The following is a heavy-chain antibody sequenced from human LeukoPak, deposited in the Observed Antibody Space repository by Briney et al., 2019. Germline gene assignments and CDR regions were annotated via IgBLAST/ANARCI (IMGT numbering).Heavy chain of an antibody. V-gene: IGHV1-24*01. CDR1: GYTLTELS. J-gene: IGHJ4*02. CDR2: FDPEDGET. D-gene: IGHD5-18*01. CDR3: ASMATIAPSNFDY. Sequence: GASVKVSCKVSGYTLTELSMHWVRQAHGKGLEWMGGFDPEDGETIYAQKFQGRVTMTEDTSKDTAYMELSSLRSEDTAVYYCASMATIAPSNFDYWGQGTLVTVSS.